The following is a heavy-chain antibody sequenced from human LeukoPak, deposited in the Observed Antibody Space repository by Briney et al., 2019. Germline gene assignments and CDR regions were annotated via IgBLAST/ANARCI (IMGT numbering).Heavy chain of an antibody. CDR3: GRHQTMYYGMDV. CDR2: IYYSGST. CDR1: GGSINSSSYY. D-gene: IGHD4/OR15-4a*01. V-gene: IGHV4-39*01. Sequence: PSETLSLTCTVSGGSINSSSYYWGWLRQPPGKGLEWIGTIYYSGSTYYNPSLKSRVTMSVDTSKNQFSLKLSSVTAADTAMYYCGRHQTMYYGMDVWGQGTAVTVSS. J-gene: IGHJ6*02.